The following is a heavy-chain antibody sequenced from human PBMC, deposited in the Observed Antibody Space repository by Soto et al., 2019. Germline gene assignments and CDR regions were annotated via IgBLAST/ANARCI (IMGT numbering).Heavy chain of an antibody. J-gene: IGHJ6*02. CDR1: GFTFSGSA. D-gene: IGHD3-22*01. CDR2: IRSKANSYAT. Sequence: EVQLVESGGGLVQPGGSLKLSCAASGFTFSGSAMHWVRQASGKGLEWVGRIRSKANSYATAYAASVKGRFTISRDDSKNTAYLQMNSLKTEDTAVYYCTRLYYRLNDYYGMDVWGQGTTVTVSS. CDR3: TRLYYRLNDYYGMDV. V-gene: IGHV3-73*02.